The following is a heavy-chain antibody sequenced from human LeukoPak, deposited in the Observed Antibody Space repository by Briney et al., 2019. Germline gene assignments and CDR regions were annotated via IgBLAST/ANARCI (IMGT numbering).Heavy chain of an antibody. J-gene: IGHJ4*02. CDR1: GGSFSGYY. Sequence: SETLSLTCAVYGGSFSGYYWSWTRQPPGKGLEWIGSIYYSGSTYYNPSLKSRVTISVDTSKNQFSLKLSSVTAADTAVYYCARTKCSSCPLDYWGQGTLVTVSS. CDR2: IYYSGST. D-gene: IGHD6-6*01. CDR3: ARTKCSSCPLDY. V-gene: IGHV4-34*01.